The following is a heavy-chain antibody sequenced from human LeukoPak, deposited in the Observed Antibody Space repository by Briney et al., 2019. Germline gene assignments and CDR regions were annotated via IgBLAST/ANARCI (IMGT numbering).Heavy chain of an antibody. V-gene: IGHV3-23*01. Sequence: GVPLRLSCAASGFTLSSYPMSWEPQAPGKGRVGVTDIRGGGATTFYAGSVKGGFTISRENSKNTLYLQLSSLRAEDTAVYYCAKSGGYSTTGRDFDSWGGGTLVTVSS. CDR1: GFTLSSYP. D-gene: IGHD6-13*01. CDR2: IRGGGATT. CDR3: AKSGGYSTTGRDFDS. J-gene: IGHJ4*02.